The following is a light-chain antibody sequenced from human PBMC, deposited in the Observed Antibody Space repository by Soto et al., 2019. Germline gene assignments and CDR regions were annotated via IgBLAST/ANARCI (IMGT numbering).Light chain of an antibody. CDR1: RSNIGSNN. J-gene: IGLJ1*01. CDR2: NNH. CDR3: AAWDDSLDGYV. V-gene: IGLV1-44*01. Sequence: ALTQPPSASGIPGQRVTISCSGSRSNIGSNNVNWYQQLPGTAPRLLTFNNHLRPSGVPDRFSGSKSGTSASLAISGLQSEDEGDYYCAAWDDSLDGYVFGTGTKVTVL.